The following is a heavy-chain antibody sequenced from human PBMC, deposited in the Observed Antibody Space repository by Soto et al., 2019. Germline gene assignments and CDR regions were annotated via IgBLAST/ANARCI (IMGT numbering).Heavy chain of an antibody. D-gene: IGHD4-17*01. CDR3: ARQGDYGDYDAFDI. CDR2: VFHSGNT. V-gene: IGHV4-59*08. J-gene: IGHJ3*02. CDR1: GGSISSYY. Sequence: SETLSLTCTVSGGSISSYYWNWLRQPPGKGLEWIGYVFHSGNTNYNPSLKSRVTISVDTSKNQFSLKLSSVTAADTAVYYCARQGDYGDYDAFDIWGQGTMVTVSS.